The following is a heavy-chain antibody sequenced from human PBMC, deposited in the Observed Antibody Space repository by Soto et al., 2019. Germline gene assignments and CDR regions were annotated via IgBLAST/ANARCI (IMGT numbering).Heavy chain of an antibody. Sequence: EVQLVESGGGLVQPGGSLRLSCAASGFTFSSYWMSWVRQAPGKGLEWVANIKQEGSEKYYVDSVKGRFTISRDNAKNSLYLQMNSLRAEDTAVYYCARSQDYGDLDYWGQGTLVTVSS. CDR2: IKQEGSEK. CDR3: ARSQDYGDLDY. J-gene: IGHJ4*02. CDR1: GFTFSSYW. D-gene: IGHD4-17*01. V-gene: IGHV3-7*01.